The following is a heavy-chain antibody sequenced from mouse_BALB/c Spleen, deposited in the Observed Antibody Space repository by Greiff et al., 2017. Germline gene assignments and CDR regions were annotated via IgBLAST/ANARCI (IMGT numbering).Heavy chain of an antibody. CDR3: ARERGSYGNYDAMDY. CDR2: IYPGDGDT. J-gene: IGHJ4*01. V-gene: IGHV1-80*01. Sequence: QVQLQQSGAELVKPGASVKLSCTASGFNIKDTYMHWVKQRPGQGLEWIGQIYPGDGDTNYNGKFKGKATLTADKSSSTAYMQLSSLTSEDSAVYCCARERGSYGNYDAMDYWGQGTSVTVSA. CDR1: GFNIKDTY. D-gene: IGHD2-1*01.